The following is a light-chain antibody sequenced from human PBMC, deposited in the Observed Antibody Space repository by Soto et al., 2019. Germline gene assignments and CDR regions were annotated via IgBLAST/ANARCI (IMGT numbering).Light chain of an antibody. CDR3: QQYGTSPT. CDR1: QSLITRY. J-gene: IGKJ5*01. CDR2: GAS. V-gene: IGKV3-20*01. Sequence: EIVLTQSPGTLSLFPGERATLSCRPSQSLITRYLAWYQQKPGQAPRLLIYGASSRATGIPDRFSGSGSGTDFTLTISRLEPEDFAVYSCQQYGTSPTFGQGTRLEIK.